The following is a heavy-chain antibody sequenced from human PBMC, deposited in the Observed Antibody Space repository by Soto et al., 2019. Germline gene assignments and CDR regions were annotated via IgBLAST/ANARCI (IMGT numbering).Heavy chain of an antibody. D-gene: IGHD6-13*01. CDR1: GFTFSGSA. CDR2: IRSKANNYAT. J-gene: IGHJ6*02. Sequence: GGSLRLSCAASGFTFSGSAMHWVRQASGKGLEWVGRIRSKANNYATAYAASVKGRFIISRDDSQNTAYLQMNSLKTEDTAVYYCTRPVAAPGSYYGMDVWGQGTTVTVSS. V-gene: IGHV3-73*01. CDR3: TRPVAAPGSYYGMDV.